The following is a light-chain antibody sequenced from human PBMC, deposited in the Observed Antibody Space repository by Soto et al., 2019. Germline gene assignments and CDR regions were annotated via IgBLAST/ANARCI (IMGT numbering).Light chain of an antibody. Sequence: DIQMTQSPTTLSASVGDRVIITCRASQRMSAWLAWYQQKPGKAQTLLIYDASSLENGVPSRFSGSGSGTDFTLTISSLQPNDFATYYCQQYDTYHWTFGQGTKVEIK. CDR1: QRMSAW. V-gene: IGKV1-5*01. CDR3: QQYDTYHWT. J-gene: IGKJ1*01. CDR2: DAS.